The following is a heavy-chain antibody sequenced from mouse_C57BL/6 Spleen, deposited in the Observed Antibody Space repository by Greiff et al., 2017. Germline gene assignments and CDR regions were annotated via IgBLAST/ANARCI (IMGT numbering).Heavy chain of an antibody. CDR3: ARSLYYAMDY. J-gene: IGHJ4*01. Sequence: QVQLQQSGPELVKPGASVKISCKASGYAFSSSWMNWVKQRPGKGLEWIGRIYPGDGDTNYNGKFKGKATLTADTSSSTAYMQLSSLTSEDSAVYFCARSLYYAMDYWGQGTSVTVSS. CDR1: GYAFSSSW. V-gene: IGHV1-82*01. CDR2: IYPGDGDT.